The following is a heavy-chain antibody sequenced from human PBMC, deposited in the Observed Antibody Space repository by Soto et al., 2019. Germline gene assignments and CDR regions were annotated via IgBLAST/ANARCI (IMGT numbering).Heavy chain of an antibody. V-gene: IGHV4-39*01. CDR3: ARGRGLLWFGELLGY. D-gene: IGHD3-10*01. Sequence: SETLSLTCTVSGGSISSSSYYWGWIRQPPGKGLEWIGSIYYSGSTYYNPSLKSRVTISVDTSKNQFSLKLSSVTAADTAVYYCARGRGLLWFGELLGYWGQGTLVTVSS. CDR2: IYYSGST. CDR1: GGSISSSSYY. J-gene: IGHJ4*02.